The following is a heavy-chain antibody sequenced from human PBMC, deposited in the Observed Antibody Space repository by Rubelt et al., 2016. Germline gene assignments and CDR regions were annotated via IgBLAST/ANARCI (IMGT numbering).Heavy chain of an antibody. CDR3: ARDKGGWFDP. CDR2: IYHSGST. V-gene: IGHV4-38-2*02. Sequence: QLQLQESGPGLVKPSETLSLTCTVSGGSISSGYYWGWIRQPPGKGLEWIGSIYHSGSTYYNPSLKSRVTISVDTAKNQFALKLSSVTAADTAVYYCARDKGGWFDPWGQGTLVTVSS. J-gene: IGHJ5*02. D-gene: IGHD3-16*01. CDR1: GGSISSGYY.